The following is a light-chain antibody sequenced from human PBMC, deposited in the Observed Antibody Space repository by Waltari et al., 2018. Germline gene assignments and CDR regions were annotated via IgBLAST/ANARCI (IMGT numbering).Light chain of an antibody. CDR1: RSVDTDF. CDR2: GTS. J-gene: IGKJ1*01. CDR3: LQYETAPKT. Sequence: SSRARRSVDTDFLAWYNKRPGQAPRLLTAGTSSRATGIPDRFSGRGSGTDFNLTISRLEPEDFAVYDCLQYETAPKTFGQGTKVDI. V-gene: IGKV3-20*01.